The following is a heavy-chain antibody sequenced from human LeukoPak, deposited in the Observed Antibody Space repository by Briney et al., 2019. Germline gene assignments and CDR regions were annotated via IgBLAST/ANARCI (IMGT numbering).Heavy chain of an antibody. CDR2: IKENGNEQ. CDR3: AREGQDLDH. J-gene: IGHJ4*02. V-gene: IGHV3-7*01. Sequence: GSLRLSCEASGFTFTGYWMSWVRQAPGKGPEWVAHIKENGNEQYYADSVKDRFTISRDNVKQSLGLQMNSLRVEDTAVYYCAREGQDLDHWGQGTLVTVSS. CDR1: GFTFTGYW. D-gene: IGHD2-15*01.